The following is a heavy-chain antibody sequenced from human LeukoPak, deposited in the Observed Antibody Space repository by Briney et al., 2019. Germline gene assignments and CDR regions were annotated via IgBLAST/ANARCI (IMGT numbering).Heavy chain of an antibody. CDR2: IYYSGST. CDR3: ARARPSSWFDP. J-gene: IGHJ5*02. V-gene: IGHV4-59*01. Sequence: PSETLSLTRTVSGGSISSYYWSWIRQPPGKGLEWIGYIYYSGSTNYNPSLKSRVTISVDTSKNQFSLKLSSVTAADTAVYYCARARPSSWFDPWGQGTLVTVSS. CDR1: GGSISSYY.